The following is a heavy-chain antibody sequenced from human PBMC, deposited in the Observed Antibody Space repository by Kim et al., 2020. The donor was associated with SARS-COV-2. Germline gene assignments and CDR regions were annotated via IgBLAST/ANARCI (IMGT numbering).Heavy chain of an antibody. D-gene: IGHD3-16*02. V-gene: IGHV3-33*06. CDR2: IWYDGSNK. J-gene: IGHJ4*02. Sequence: GGSLRLSCAASGFTFSSYGMHWVRQAPGKGLEWVAVIWYDGSNKYYADSVKGRFTISRDNSKNTLYLQMNSLRAEDTAVYYCAKIGAAYYDYVWGSYRQGVDYWGQGTLVTVSS. CDR3: AKIGAAYYDYVWGSYRQGVDY. CDR1: GFTFSSYG.